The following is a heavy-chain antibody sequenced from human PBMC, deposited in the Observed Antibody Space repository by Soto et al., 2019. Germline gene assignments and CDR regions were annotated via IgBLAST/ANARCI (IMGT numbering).Heavy chain of an antibody. Sequence: EVQLVESGGGLVQPGGSLRLSCAASGFTFSSYAMHWVRQAPGKGLEYVSAISSNGGSTYYANSVKGRFTISRDNSKNTLYLQMGSRRAEDMAVYYCARGNDWNGPPPGFDYWGQGTLVTVSS. CDR3: ARGNDWNGPPPGFDY. CDR2: ISSNGGST. J-gene: IGHJ4*02. CDR1: GFTFSSYA. V-gene: IGHV3-64*01. D-gene: IGHD1-1*01.